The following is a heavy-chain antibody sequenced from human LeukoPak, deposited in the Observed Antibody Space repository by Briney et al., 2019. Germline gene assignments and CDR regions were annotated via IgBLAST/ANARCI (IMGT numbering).Heavy chain of an antibody. V-gene: IGHV4-59*01. CDR2: IYYSGST. CDR1: GGSISSYY. CDR3: ARGGIQLWPYYFDY. J-gene: IGHJ4*02. D-gene: IGHD5-18*01. Sequence: SETLSLTCTVSGGSISSYYWSWIRQPPGKGLEWIEYIYYSGSTNYNPSLKSRVTISVDTSKNQFSLKLSSVTAADTAVYYCARGGIQLWPYYFDYWGQGTLVTVSS.